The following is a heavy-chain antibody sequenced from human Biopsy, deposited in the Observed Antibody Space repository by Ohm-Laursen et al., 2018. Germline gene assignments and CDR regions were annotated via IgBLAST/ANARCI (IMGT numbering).Heavy chain of an antibody. CDR1: GFTFRTEG. D-gene: IGHD5/OR15-5a*01. V-gene: IGHV3-30*13. Sequence: SLRLSWTASGFTFRTEGMHRVRLAQGKGLEWEAVISYDQITKHYADSVRGRFTISRDNSKNRLYLQVNSLRAEDTAVDYCAKDLSVSYYYGIDVWGQGTTVTVSS. CDR3: AKDLSVSYYYGIDV. J-gene: IGHJ6*02. CDR2: ISYDQITK.